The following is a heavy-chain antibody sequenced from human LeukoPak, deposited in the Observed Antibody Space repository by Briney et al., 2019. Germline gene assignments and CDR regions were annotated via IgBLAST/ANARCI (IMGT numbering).Heavy chain of an antibody. CDR1: GFTFSSYA. V-gene: IGHV3-21*01. CDR2: ISSSSSYI. CDR3: ASGSTSLEYFDY. Sequence: GGSLRLSCVASGFTFSSYAMHWVRQAPGKGLEWVSSISSSSSYIYYADSVRGRFTISRDNAKNSLYLQMNSLRAEDTAVYYCASGSTSLEYFDYWGQGTLVTVSS. J-gene: IGHJ4*02. D-gene: IGHD2-2*01.